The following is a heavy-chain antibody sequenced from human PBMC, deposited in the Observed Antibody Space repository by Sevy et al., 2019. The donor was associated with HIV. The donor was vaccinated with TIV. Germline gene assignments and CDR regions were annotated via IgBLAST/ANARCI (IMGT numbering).Heavy chain of an antibody. CDR2: IRSNDYGGAT. D-gene: IGHD3-22*01. J-gene: IGHJ4*02. CDR3: TRGYYYDSSGYSDY. CDR1: GFTFGDYA. V-gene: IGHV3-49*03. Sequence: SLRLSCTGSGFTFGDYAMSWFRQAPGMGLEWVGFIRSNDYGGATEYAASVKGRFTISRDDSKSIADLQMNSLKTEHTAVYYCTRGYYYDSSGYSDYWGQGTSVIVSS.